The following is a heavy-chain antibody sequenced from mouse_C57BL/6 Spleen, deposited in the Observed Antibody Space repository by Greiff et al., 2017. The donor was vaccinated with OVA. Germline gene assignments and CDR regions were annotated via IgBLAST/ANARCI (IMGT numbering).Heavy chain of an antibody. CDR3: SGNYGGGDY. J-gene: IGHJ2*01. D-gene: IGHD2-1*01. CDR2: ISYDGSN. V-gene: IGHV3-6*01. Sequence: EVKLQESGPGLVKPSQSLSLTCSVTGYSITSGYYWNWIRQFPGNKLEWMGYISYDGSNNYNPSLKNRISITRDTSKNQFFLKLNSVTTEDTATYYCSGNYGGGDYWGQGTTLTVSS. CDR1: GYSITSGYY.